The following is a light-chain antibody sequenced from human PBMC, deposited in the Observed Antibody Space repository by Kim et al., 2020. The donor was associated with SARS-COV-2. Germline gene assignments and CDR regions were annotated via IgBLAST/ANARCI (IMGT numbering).Light chain of an antibody. CDR1: QRVSTNY. CDR3: QKYGGLPLIT. V-gene: IGKV3-20*01. Sequence: PRERTTPTGRASQRVSTNYLAWYKRKPGQGPRTLIPSASTGATGTPDRLSGSGAGTDLSLTISKLEPEYFAVYYCQKYGGLPLITSVQGTRREIK. CDR2: SAS. J-gene: IGKJ5*01.